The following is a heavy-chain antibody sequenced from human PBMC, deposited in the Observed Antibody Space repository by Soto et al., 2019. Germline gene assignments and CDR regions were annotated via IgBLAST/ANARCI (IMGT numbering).Heavy chain of an antibody. V-gene: IGHV5-51*01. CDR3: ARIGYSSNGTDV. CDR2: IYPCDSYT. CDR1: GYSFTTSW. Sequence: ESLKISCEGSGYSFTTSWIGWVRQIPGKGLEWVGIIYPCDSYTRYSPSFQGQVTISADKSIETAYLQWSSLKASDTAVYYCARIGYSSNGTDVWANGKPVTVS. D-gene: IGHD2-15*01. J-gene: IGHJ6*04.